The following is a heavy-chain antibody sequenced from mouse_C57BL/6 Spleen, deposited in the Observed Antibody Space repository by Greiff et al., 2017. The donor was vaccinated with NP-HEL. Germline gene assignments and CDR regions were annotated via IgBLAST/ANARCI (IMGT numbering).Heavy chain of an antibody. CDR1: GYAFTNYL. V-gene: IGHV1-54*01. Sequence: QVQLQQSGAELVRPGTSVKVSCKASGYAFTNYLIEWVKQRPGQGLEWIGVINPGSGGTNYNEQFQGKATLTADKSSSTAYMQLSSLTSEDSAVYFCARSGFITTVVATREYYFDYWGQGTTLTVSS. D-gene: IGHD1-1*01. CDR2: INPGSGGT. CDR3: ARSGFITTVVATREYYFDY. J-gene: IGHJ2*01.